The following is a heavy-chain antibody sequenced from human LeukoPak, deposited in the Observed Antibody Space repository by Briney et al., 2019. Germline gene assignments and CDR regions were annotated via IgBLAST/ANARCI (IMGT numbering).Heavy chain of an antibody. V-gene: IGHV4-59*01. D-gene: IGHD3/OR15-3a*01. CDR3: ARAPLDDFRNYLDP. Sequence: PSETLSLTCTVSGGSISSYYWSWIRQPPGKGLEWIGYIYYSGSTNYNPSLKSRVTISVDTSKNQFSLKLSSVTAADTAVYYCARAPLDDFRNYLDPWGQGTLVTISS. J-gene: IGHJ5*02. CDR1: GGSISSYY. CDR2: IYYSGST.